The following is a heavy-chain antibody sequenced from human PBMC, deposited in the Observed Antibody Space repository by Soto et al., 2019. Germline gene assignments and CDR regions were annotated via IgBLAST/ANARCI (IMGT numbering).Heavy chain of an antibody. CDR3: ARYLLAGESWFDP. V-gene: IGHV4-4*02. D-gene: IGHD3-16*01. CDR2: IYHSGST. CDR1: SGSISSSNW. Sequence: PSETLSLTCAVSSGSISSSNWWSWVRQPPGKGLEWIGEIYHSGSTNYNPSLKSRVTISVDKSKNQFSLKLSSVTAADTAVYYCARYLLAGESWFDPWGQGTLVTVS. J-gene: IGHJ5*02.